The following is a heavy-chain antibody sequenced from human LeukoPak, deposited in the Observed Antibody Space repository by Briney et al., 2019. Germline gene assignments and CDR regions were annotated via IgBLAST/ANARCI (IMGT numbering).Heavy chain of an antibody. CDR2: INSGGTP. J-gene: IGHJ4*02. V-gene: IGHV3-23*01. D-gene: IGHD6-13*01. CDR3: AKTSGYSSSWTLDY. Sequence: GGSLRLSCAASGFTFSSYAMSWVRQAPGKGLEWVSAINSGGTPYYADSVKGRVTISRDNSKNTLYLQMNSLRAEDTAVYYCAKTSGYSSSWTLDYWGQGTLVTVSS. CDR1: GFTFSSYA.